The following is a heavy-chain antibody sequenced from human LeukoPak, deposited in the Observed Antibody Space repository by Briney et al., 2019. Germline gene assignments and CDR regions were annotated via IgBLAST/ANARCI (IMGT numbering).Heavy chain of an antibody. CDR1: GFTFSSYA. Sequence: GGSLRLSCAASGFTFSSYAMNWVRQAPGKGLEWVSSISGSSSYIYYADSVKGRFTISRDNAKNSLYLQMNSLRAEDTAVYYCAKVDGSSPPDYWGQGTLVTVSS. CDR3: AKVDGSSPPDY. D-gene: IGHD6-13*01. CDR2: ISGSSSYI. V-gene: IGHV3-21*04. J-gene: IGHJ4*02.